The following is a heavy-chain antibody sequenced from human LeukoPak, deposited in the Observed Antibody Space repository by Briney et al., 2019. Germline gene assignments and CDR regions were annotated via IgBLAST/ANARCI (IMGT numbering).Heavy chain of an antibody. V-gene: IGHV3-49*04. Sequence: GGSLRLSCAASGFTFGDYAMSWVRQAPGKGLEWVGFIRSKAYGGTTEYAASVKGRFTISRDDSKSIAYLQMNSLKTEDTAVYYCTRYGSGSRHLDYWGQGTLVTVSS. CDR1: GFTFGDYA. J-gene: IGHJ4*02. CDR2: IRSKAYGGTT. CDR3: TRYGSGSRHLDY. D-gene: IGHD3-10*01.